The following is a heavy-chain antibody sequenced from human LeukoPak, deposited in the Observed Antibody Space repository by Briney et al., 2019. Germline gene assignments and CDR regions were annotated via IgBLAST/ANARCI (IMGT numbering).Heavy chain of an antibody. D-gene: IGHD1-14*01. Sequence: PGGSLRLSCTASEFTFSSYNMNWVRQAPGKGLEWVSSISSSNYIYYADSVKGRFTISRDNAKNSLFLQMNSLSVEDTAVYYCARGYYYGLDVWGKGTTVTVSS. V-gene: IGHV3-21*01. CDR2: ISSSNYI. J-gene: IGHJ6*04. CDR3: ARGYYYGLDV. CDR1: EFTFSSYN.